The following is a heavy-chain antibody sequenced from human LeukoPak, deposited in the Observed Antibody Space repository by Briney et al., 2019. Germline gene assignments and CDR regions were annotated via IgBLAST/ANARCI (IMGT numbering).Heavy chain of an antibody. D-gene: IGHD3-22*01. Sequence: GGSLRLSCAASGFTFTSYNMNWVRQAPGKGLEWVSYISSSSSTIYYADSVKGRFTISRDNAKNSLYLQMNSLRAEDTAVYYCARDYYDSSGYDYFDYWGQGTLVTVSS. CDR2: ISSSSSTI. CDR1: GFTFTSYN. J-gene: IGHJ4*02. V-gene: IGHV3-48*01. CDR3: ARDYYDSSGYDYFDY.